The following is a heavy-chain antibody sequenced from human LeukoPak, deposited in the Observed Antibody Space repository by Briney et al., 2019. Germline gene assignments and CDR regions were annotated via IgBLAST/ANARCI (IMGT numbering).Heavy chain of an antibody. V-gene: IGHV4-39*07. Sequence: SETLSLTCSVSGDSMTTNSYYWGWIRQVPGKGLECLGSISNSGGTYDNPSLKSRVSMSVDTSKNQFSLKLSSVTAADTAVYSCARGSVRGEFDPWGQGTLVTVSS. CDR3: ARGSVRGEFDP. J-gene: IGHJ5*02. CDR1: GDSMTTNSYY. CDR2: ISNSGGT. D-gene: IGHD3-10*01.